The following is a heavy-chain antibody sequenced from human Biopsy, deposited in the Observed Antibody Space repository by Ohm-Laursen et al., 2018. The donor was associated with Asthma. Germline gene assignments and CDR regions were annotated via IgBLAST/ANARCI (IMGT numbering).Heavy chain of an antibody. CDR3: ARTYYDFLTGQVKDVFGV. V-gene: IGHV1-3*04. CDR1: GYNFISFA. Sequence: VASVKVSCKASGYNFISFAIHWVRQAPGQRLEWMDWVNTGNGDTKYSQKFQGRVTITRDTSASTAYMELRSLRSEDTATYYCARTYYDFLTGQVKDVFGVWGQGTMVTVSS. D-gene: IGHD3-9*01. J-gene: IGHJ3*01. CDR2: VNTGNGDT.